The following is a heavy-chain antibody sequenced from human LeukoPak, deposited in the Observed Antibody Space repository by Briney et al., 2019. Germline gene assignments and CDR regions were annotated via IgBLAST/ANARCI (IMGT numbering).Heavy chain of an antibody. CDR1: GDSVSSNSAA. CDR2: TYYRSKWSN. J-gene: IGHJ3*02. D-gene: IGHD1-26*01. V-gene: IGHV6-1*01. Sequence: SQTLSLTCAISGDSVSSNSAAWNWLRQSPSRGLEWLGRTYYRSKWSNNYAVSVRGRITINPDTSKNQFSLQLNSATPEDTAVYYCARGRPLVGATQNAFDIWGQGTMVTVSS. CDR3: ARGRPLVGATQNAFDI.